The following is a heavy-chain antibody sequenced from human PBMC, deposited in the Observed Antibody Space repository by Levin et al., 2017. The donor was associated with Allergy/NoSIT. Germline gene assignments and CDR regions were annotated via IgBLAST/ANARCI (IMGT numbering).Heavy chain of an antibody. Sequence: GESLKISCAASGFSFSRDWMAWVRHAPGKGLEWVANIKPDGSDNYYVDSVRGRFTISRDNAKNSLYLQMNSLRAEDTAVYYCARDVGASWGQGTLVNVSS. CDR2: IKPDGSDN. CDR1: GFSFSRDW. V-gene: IGHV3-7*01. D-gene: IGHD4/OR15-4a*01. CDR3: ARDVGAS. J-gene: IGHJ5*02.